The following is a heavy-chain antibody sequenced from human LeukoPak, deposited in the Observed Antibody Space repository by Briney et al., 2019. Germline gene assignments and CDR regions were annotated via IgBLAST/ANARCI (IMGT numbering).Heavy chain of an antibody. CDR1: GYTFTSYD. Sequence: ASVKVSCKASGYTFTSYDINWVRQATGQGLEWMGWMNPNSGNTGYAQKFQGRVTMTRNTSISTAYMELSSLRSEDTAVYYCARLIDYYDSSGPRGAFDIWGQGTMVTVSS. CDR2: MNPNSGNT. D-gene: IGHD3-22*01. CDR3: ARLIDYYDSSGPRGAFDI. J-gene: IGHJ3*02. V-gene: IGHV1-8*01.